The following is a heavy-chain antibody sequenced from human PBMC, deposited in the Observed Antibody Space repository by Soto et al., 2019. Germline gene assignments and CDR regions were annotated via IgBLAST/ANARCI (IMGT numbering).Heavy chain of an antibody. Sequence: ASVKVSCKASGYTFTGYYMHWVRQAPGQGLEWMGWINPNSGGTNYAQKFQGWVTMTRDTSISTAYMELSRLRSDDTAVYYCGRDSEEQTQKNYYSYGRDVGGQGTTVTVP. CDR1: GYTFTGYY. J-gene: IGHJ6*02. V-gene: IGHV1-2*04. CDR2: INPNSGGT. CDR3: GRDSEEQTQKNYYSYGRDV.